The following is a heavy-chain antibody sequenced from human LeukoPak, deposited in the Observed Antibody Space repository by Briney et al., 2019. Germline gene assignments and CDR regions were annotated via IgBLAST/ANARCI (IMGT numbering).Heavy chain of an antibody. CDR2: IYSSGGT. J-gene: IGHJ4*02. V-gene: IGHV4-59*01. Sequence: PSETLSLTCTVSSGSISSYYWSWIRQPPGKGLEWIGYIYSSGGTHYNPSLESRVTISVDTSKKQFSLRLSSVTAADTAVYYCARNYGDHDDYFDCWGQGTLVTVSS. CDR1: SGSISSYY. CDR3: ARNYGDHDDYFDC. D-gene: IGHD4-17*01.